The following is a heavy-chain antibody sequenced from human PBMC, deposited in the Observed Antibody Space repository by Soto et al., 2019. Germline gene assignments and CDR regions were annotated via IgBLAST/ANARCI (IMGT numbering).Heavy chain of an antibody. Sequence: GESLKISCKGSGYSFTSYWISWVRQLPGKGVEWMGRIDPSDSYTNYSPSFQGHVTISADKSISTAYLQWSSLKASDTAMYYCARRSDYDFWSGRGLDPWGQGTLVTVSS. J-gene: IGHJ5*02. CDR1: GYSFTSYW. CDR2: IDPSDSYT. D-gene: IGHD3-3*01. CDR3: ARRSDYDFWSGRGLDP. V-gene: IGHV5-10-1*01.